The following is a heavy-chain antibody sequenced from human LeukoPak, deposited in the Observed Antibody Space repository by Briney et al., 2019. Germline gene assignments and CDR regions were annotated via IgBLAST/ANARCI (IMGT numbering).Heavy chain of an antibody. D-gene: IGHD6-6*01. J-gene: IGHJ3*02. CDR1: GFTFSTYG. Sequence: GGSLRLSCAASGFTFSTYGMHWVRQAPGKGLEWVSLISWDGGSTYYADSVKGRFTISRDNSKNSLYLQMNSLRTEDTALYYCAKEAAPPAFDIWGQGTMVTVSS. CDR3: AKEAAPPAFDI. CDR2: ISWDGGST. V-gene: IGHV3-43*01.